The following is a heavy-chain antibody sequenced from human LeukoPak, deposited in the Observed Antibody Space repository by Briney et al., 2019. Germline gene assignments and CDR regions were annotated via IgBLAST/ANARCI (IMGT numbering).Heavy chain of an antibody. CDR3: ARALSPYDFWSGPDY. Sequence: ASVKVSFKASGYTFTSYYMHWVRQAPRQGLEWMGIINPSGGSTSYAQKFQGRVTMTRDTSTSTVYMELSSLRSEDTAVYYCARALSPYDFWSGPDYWGQGTLVTVSS. J-gene: IGHJ4*02. D-gene: IGHD3-3*01. V-gene: IGHV1-46*03. CDR1: GYTFTSYY. CDR2: INPSGGST.